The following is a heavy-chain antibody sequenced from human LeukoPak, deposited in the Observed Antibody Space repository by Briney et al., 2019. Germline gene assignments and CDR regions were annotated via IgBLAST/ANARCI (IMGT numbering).Heavy chain of an antibody. CDR3: AKDVLGYPDY. D-gene: IGHD6-25*01. CDR1: GFIFSSYS. J-gene: IGHJ4*02. V-gene: IGHV3-21*01. CDR2: ISSSSTYI. Sequence: GGSLRLSCAASGFIFSSYSMNWVRQAPGKGLEWVSSISSSSTYIYYADSVKGRFTISRDNAKNSLYLQMNSLRAEDTAVYYCAKDVLGYPDYWGQGTLVTVSS.